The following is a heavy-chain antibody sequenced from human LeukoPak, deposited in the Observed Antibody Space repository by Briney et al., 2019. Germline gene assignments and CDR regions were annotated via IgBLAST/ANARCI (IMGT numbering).Heavy chain of an antibody. Sequence: SETLSLTCTVSGGSISSYYWSWIRQPAGKGLEWIGRIYTSGSTNYNPSLKSRVTMSVDTSKNQFSLKLSSVTAEDTAVYYCARHYYYDSSGYYNPFDYWGQGTLVTVSS. CDR2: IYTSGST. J-gene: IGHJ4*02. D-gene: IGHD3-22*01. V-gene: IGHV4-4*07. CDR1: GGSISSYY. CDR3: ARHYYYDSSGYYNPFDY.